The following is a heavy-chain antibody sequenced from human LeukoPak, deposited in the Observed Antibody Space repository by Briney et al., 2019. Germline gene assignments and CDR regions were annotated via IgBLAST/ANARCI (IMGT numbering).Heavy chain of an antibody. CDR1: GFPCSNSW. V-gene: IGHV3-7*03. CDR2: IKKDGSGI. CDR3: AGGSSMEV. D-gene: IGHD1-26*01. Sequence: GGSLRLSCAVSGFPCSNSWRYRVRQAPGQGLMGVANIKKDGSGISYVDSVKGRFIISRDNARNSLYLQMNSLRVEDTAVYFCAGGSSMEVWGKGTAVTVSS. J-gene: IGHJ6*04.